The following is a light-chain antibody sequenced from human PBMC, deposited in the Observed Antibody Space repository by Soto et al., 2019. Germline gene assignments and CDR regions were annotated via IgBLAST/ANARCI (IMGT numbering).Light chain of an antibody. V-gene: IGLV1-40*01. J-gene: IGLJ1*01. CDR3: QSYGKRVTAYV. Sequence: QSVLTQPPSVSGAPGQRVTVSCTGTSSNIGAGYEVHWYHQLPGTAPKLLVSGNGNRPSGVPDRLSASKPGTSASLAFTGLQAEDEGHYFCQSYGKRVTAYVFGSGTKVTVL. CDR2: GNG. CDR1: SSNIGAGYE.